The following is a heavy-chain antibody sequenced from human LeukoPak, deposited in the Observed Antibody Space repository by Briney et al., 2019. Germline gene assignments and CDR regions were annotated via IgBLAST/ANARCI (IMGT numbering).Heavy chain of an antibody. V-gene: IGHV3-48*01. J-gene: IGHJ4*02. CDR2: ISSTSNTI. CDR3: ARVGIAAAGVDY. CDR1: GFTFSTFS. Sequence: GSLRLSCVASGFTFSTFSMDWVRQAPGRGLQWLSYISSTSNTIYYADSLKGRFTISRDNAKNSLYLQIDSLSVEDTAVYYCARVGIAAAGVDYWGQGTLVTVSS. D-gene: IGHD6-13*01.